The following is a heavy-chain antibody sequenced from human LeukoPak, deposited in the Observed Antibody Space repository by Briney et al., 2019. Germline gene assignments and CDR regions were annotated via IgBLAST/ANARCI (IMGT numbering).Heavy chain of an antibody. CDR2: ISVDGGGT. V-gene: IGHV3-23*01. J-gene: IGHJ4*02. CDR3: AKDSVGVAGPDY. CDR1: GFTFSMYA. D-gene: IGHD6-19*01. Sequence: PGGSLRLSCAASGFTFSMYAMSWVRQAPGKGLGWVSVISVDGGGTYYADSVKGRFTISRDNSKSTLYLQMNSLRAEDTAVYYCAKDSVGVAGPDYWGQGSLVTVSS.